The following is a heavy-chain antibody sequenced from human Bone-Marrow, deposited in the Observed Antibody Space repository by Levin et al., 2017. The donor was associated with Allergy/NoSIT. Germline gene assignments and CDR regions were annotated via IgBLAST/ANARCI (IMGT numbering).Heavy chain of an antibody. D-gene: IGHD4-17*01. CDR3: ARDYGSFPFDY. CDR2: IWFDGSHE. V-gene: IGHV3-33*01. Sequence: PGESLKISCVASGFNFNNHAMHWVRQVPGLGLEWVAVIWFDGSHENYTDSVRGRFTISRDNSQNTLYLEMTSLRVEDTAVYYCARDYGSFPFDYWGQGARVTVSS. J-gene: IGHJ4*02. CDR1: GFNFNNHA.